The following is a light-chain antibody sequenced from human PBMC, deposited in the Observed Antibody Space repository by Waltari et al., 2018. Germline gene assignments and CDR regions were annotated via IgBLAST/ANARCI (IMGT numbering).Light chain of an antibody. J-gene: IGKJ2*01. CDR2: GAS. CDR1: QSIRTY. V-gene: IGKV1-39*01. Sequence: DIQMTQSPSSLSASAGDRITIPCRASQSIRTYLSWYQQKPGKAPKLLIYGASNLQSGVPSRFSGSGSGTGFTLTISGPQPEDSATYFCQQSYSAPYTFGQGTRLEIK. CDR3: QQSYSAPYT.